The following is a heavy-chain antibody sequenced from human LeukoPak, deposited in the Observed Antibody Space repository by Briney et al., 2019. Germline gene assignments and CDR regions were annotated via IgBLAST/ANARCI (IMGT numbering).Heavy chain of an antibody. Sequence: GGSLRLSSAASGFTFSSYGMSWVRQAPGKGLEWVSGINWNGGSTGYADSVKGRFTISRDNSKNTLYLQMNSLRAEDTAVYYCAKGLSGFGRSIAVAGTWGQGTLVTVSS. CDR3: AKGLSGFGRSIAVAGT. J-gene: IGHJ4*02. CDR1: GFTFSSYG. D-gene: IGHD6-19*01. V-gene: IGHV3-20*04. CDR2: INWNGGST.